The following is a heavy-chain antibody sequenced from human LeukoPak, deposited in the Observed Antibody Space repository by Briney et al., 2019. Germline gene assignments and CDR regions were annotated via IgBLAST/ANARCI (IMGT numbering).Heavy chain of an antibody. Sequence: GGSLRLSCAASGFTFSSYWMHWVRQAPGKGLVWVSRINSDGSSTSYADSVKGRFTISRDNAKNSLYLQMNSLRAEDTAVYYCARESGSYSESYLQHWGQGTLVTVSS. D-gene: IGHD1-26*01. J-gene: IGHJ1*01. CDR3: ARESGSYSESYLQH. V-gene: IGHV3-74*01. CDR1: GFTFSSYW. CDR2: INSDGSST.